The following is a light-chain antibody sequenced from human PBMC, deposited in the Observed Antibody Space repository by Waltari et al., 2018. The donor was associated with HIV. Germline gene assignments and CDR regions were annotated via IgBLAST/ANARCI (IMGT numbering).Light chain of an antibody. V-gene: IGKV1-39*01. CDR3: QQSYSTPIT. CDR2: GAS. Sequence: DIQMTQSPSSLSASVGDRVTITCRANQSISSYLNWYQQKPGKAPKLLIYGASSLQSGVPSRCSGSGSGTDFTLTISSLQPEDFSTYDCQQSYSTPITFGQGTRLDIK. CDR1: QSISSY. J-gene: IGKJ5*01.